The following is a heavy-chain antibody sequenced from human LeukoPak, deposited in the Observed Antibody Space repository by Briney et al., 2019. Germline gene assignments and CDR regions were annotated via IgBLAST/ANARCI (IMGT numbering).Heavy chain of an antibody. CDR3: ARGYYYDSGYEIAYHY. J-gene: IGHJ4*02. CDR2: MNPNSGNT. Sequence: ASVKVSCKPSGYTFTSYDINWVRHATGQGLECMGWMNPNSGNTGYAQKFQGRVTMTRITYLSTAYIELSSLTTEDTAVYYCARGYYYDSGYEIAYHYWGQGTLVTVSS. CDR1: GYTFTSYD. V-gene: IGHV1-8*01. D-gene: IGHD3-10*01.